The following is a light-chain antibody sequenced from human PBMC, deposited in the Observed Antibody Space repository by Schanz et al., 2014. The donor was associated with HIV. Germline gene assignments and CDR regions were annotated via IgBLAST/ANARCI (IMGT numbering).Light chain of an antibody. Sequence: QSVLTQPASVSGSPGQSITISCTGTSSDVGGSDSVSWFQQNPGKAPKLMIYDVNNRPSGVSNRFSGSKSGNTASLTISGLQAEDEADYYCSSYTSSSTYVFGTGTKLTVL. CDR1: SSDVGGSDS. CDR3: SSYTSSSTYV. J-gene: IGLJ1*01. CDR2: DVN. V-gene: IGLV2-14*03.